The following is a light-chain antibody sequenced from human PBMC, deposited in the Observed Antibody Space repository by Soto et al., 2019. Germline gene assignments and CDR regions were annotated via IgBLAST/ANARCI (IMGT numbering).Light chain of an antibody. CDR3: RSYDRGLTGLV. V-gene: IGLV1-40*01. J-gene: IGLJ2*01. CDR1: NSKIGAGYD. CDR2: AYY. Sequence: QSVLTQPPSVSGAPGENITIACTGNNSKIGAGYDAHWYRLFPGRAPTLLISAYYRRPSGVPHRLSGSKFGTSASLAISELQTEDEADYYCRSYDRGLTGLVFGTGTKLTVL.